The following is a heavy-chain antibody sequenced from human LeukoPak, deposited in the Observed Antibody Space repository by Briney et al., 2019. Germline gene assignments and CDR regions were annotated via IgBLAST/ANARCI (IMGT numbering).Heavy chain of an antibody. CDR3: ARDSSVPAVRPDYPPDY. CDR2: IYSGGST. D-gene: IGHD2-2*01. CDR1: GFTVSSNY. Sequence: QPGGSRRLSCAASGFTVSSNYMSWVRQAPGKGLEWVSVIYSGGSTYYADSVKGRFTISRDNSKNTLYLQMNSLRAEDTAVYYCARDSSVPAVRPDYPPDYWGQGTLVTVSS. J-gene: IGHJ4*02. V-gene: IGHV3-66*02.